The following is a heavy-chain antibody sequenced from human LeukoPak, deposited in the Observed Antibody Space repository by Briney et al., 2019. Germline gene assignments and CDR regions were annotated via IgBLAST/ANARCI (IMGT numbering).Heavy chain of an antibody. CDR2: ISSSSYI. D-gene: IGHD3-3*01. CDR1: GFTFSSYS. V-gene: IGHV3-21*01. Sequence: GGSLRLSCAASGFTFSSYSMNWVRQAPGKGLEWVSSISSSSYIYYADSVKGRFTISRDNAKNSLYLQMNSLRAEDTAVYYCARDLRIRFLEWLSARGFDYWGQGTLVTVSS. J-gene: IGHJ4*02. CDR3: ARDLRIRFLEWLSARGFDY.